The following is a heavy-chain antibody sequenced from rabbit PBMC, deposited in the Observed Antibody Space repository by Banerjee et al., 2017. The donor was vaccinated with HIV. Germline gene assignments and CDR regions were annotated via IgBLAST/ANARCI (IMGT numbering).Heavy chain of an antibody. CDR2: IYGGDGST. D-gene: IGHD4-1*01. J-gene: IGHJ4*01. V-gene: IGHV1S45*01. CDR1: GFSFSSSYY. Sequence: QEQLEESGGGLVKPEGSLTLTCTASGFSFSSSYYMCWVRQAPGKGLEWIACIYGGDGSTYYASWVNGRFSISKTSSTTVTLQMTSLTAADTATYFCARDLAGVTGWNFGLWGPGTLVTVS. CDR3: ARDLAGVTGWNFGL.